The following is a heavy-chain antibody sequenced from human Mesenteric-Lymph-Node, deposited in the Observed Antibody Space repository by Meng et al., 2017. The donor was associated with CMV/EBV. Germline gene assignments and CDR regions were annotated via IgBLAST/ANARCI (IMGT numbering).Heavy chain of an antibody. CDR2: IGTAGDT. D-gene: IGHD1-26*01. V-gene: IGHV3-13*03. CDR1: RFTFSTYD. CDR3: TPSWELPLDY. J-gene: IGHJ4*02. Sequence: GESLKISCAACRFTFSTYDMHWVRQPTGEGLEWVSTIGTAGDTFYPGSVKGQFTISRENAKNSLYLQMNSLRAGDTAVSYCTPSWELPLDYWGQGTLVTVSS.